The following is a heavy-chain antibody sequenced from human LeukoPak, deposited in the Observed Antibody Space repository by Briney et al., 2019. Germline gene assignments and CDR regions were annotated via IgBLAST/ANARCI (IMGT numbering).Heavy chain of an antibody. CDR2: ISGSGGST. J-gene: IGHJ4*02. D-gene: IGHD3-10*01. Sequence: GGSLRLSCAASGFTFSSYAMSWVRQAPGKGLEWVSAISGSGGSTYYADSVKGRFTISRDNSKNTLYLQMNSLRAEDTAVYYCARAPSYGSGSYFGDYWGQGTLVTVSS. CDR1: GFTFSSYA. CDR3: ARAPSYGSGSYFGDY. V-gene: IGHV3-23*01.